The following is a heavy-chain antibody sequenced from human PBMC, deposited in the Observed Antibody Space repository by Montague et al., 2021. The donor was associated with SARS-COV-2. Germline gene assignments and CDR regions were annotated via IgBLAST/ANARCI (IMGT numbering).Heavy chain of an antibody. V-gene: IGHV4-61*01. CDR2: IGYSGST. CDR1: GESIDRDTYY. D-gene: IGHD3-9*01. J-gene: IGHJ6*02. Sequence: SETLSLTSIVSGESIDRDTYYWGWIRQFPGKGLEWIGYIGYSGSTNYNPSLQSRVIISVDRSKIQFSLKLNSVTAADTAIYYCARLPYDNSYGMDVWGQGTTVTVSS. CDR3: ARLPYDNSYGMDV.